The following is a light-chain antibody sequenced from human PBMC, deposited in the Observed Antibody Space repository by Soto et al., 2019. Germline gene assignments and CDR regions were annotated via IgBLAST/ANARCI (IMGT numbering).Light chain of an antibody. J-gene: IGKJ1*01. V-gene: IGKV3-11*01. CDR1: QSVNNY. Sequence: EIVLTQSPATLSLSPGERATLSCRASQSVNNYLVWYQQKPGQAPRALIYDASNRATGIPARFSGSGSGTDFTLTIRGLEPEDFAVYYCQQRINAPWTFGQGTKVEIK. CDR3: QQRINAPWT. CDR2: DAS.